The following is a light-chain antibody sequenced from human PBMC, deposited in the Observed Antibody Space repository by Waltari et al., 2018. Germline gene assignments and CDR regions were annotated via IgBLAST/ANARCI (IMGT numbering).Light chain of an antibody. V-gene: IGLV1-51*01. CDR1: SSNIGNNY. Sequence: QSVLTQPPSVSAAPGQKVTISCSGSSSNIGNNYLSWYQQLPGTAPKLLISDNDQRPSGIPDRFSGSKSGTSATLGITGLQTGDEADYYCGTWDSSLSIGVFGGGTKLTVL. J-gene: IGLJ2*01. CDR3: GTWDSSLSIGV. CDR2: DND.